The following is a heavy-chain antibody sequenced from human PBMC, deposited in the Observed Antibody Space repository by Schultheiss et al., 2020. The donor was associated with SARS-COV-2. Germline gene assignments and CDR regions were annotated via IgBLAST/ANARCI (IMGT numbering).Heavy chain of an antibody. CDR1: GFTFSSYA. CDR2: ISRSADNT. V-gene: IGHV3-23*01. J-gene: IGHJ6*02. D-gene: IGHD4-11*01. Sequence: GGSLRLSCAASGFTFSSYAMSWVRQAPGKGLEWVSAISRSADNTYSADSVKGLFTISRDNSKNTLYLQMTSLRAEDTAVYYCARAERTVTLFYYYYGMDVWGQGTTVTVSS. CDR3: ARAERTVTLFYYYYGMDV.